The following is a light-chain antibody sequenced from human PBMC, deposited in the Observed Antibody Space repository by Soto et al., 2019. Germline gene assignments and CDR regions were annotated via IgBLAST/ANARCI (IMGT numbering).Light chain of an antibody. CDR1: QSVSNSY. J-gene: IGKJ2*01. V-gene: IGKV3-20*01. CDR2: GAS. CDR3: QQYGSSLYT. Sequence: EIVLTQSPGTLSLSPGERATFSCRASQSVSNSYLAWYQQKPGQAPRLLMYGASSRATGIPDRFSGSGSGTDFTLTISRLEPEDFAVYYCQQYGSSLYTIGQGTKLEIK.